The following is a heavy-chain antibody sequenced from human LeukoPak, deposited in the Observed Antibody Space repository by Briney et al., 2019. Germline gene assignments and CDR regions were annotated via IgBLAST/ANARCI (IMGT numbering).Heavy chain of an antibody. CDR3: ARGSKEGATMDFSFDY. D-gene: IGHD5-24*01. J-gene: IGHJ4*02. V-gene: IGHV1-69*05. Sequence: SSVKVSCKASGGTFSSYAISWVRQAPGQGLEWMGGIIPIFGTANYAQKFQGRVTITTDESTSTAYMELSSLRSEDTAVYYCARGSKEGATMDFSFDYWGQGTLVTVSS. CDR1: GGTFSSYA. CDR2: IIPIFGTA.